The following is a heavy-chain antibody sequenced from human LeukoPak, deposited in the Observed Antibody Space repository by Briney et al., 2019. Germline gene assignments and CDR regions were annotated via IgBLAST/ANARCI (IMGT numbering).Heavy chain of an antibody. CDR1: GGSISSSSYY. J-gene: IGHJ4*02. Sequence: SETLSLTCTVSGGSISSSSYYWGWIRQPPGKGLEWIGSIYYSGSTYYNPSLKSRVTISVDTSKNQFSLKLSSVTAADTAVYSCAETPVNLRNYWGQGTLVTVYS. CDR3: AETPVNLRNY. CDR2: IYYSGST. V-gene: IGHV4-39*01. D-gene: IGHD1-14*01.